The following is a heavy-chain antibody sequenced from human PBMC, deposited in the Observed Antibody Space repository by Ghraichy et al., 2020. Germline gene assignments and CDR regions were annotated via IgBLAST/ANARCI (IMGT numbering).Heavy chain of an antibody. J-gene: IGHJ4*02. CDR1: GYTFTGYY. D-gene: IGHD4-17*01. CDR3: ASGYYGDQPAAY. V-gene: IGHV1-46*01. CDR2: IYPSGGST. Sequence: ASVKVSCKASGYTFTGYYMSWVRQAPGQGLEWMGIIYPSGGSTSYAQKFRDRVTMARDTSTSTVYLDLSSLRSEDTAVYYCASGYYGDQPAAYWGQGTLVTVSS.